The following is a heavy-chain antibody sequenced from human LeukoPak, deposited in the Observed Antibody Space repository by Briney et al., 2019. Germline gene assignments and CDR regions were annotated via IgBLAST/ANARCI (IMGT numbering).Heavy chain of an antibody. Sequence: PGGSLRLSCAASGFTFSSYEMNWVRQAPGKGLEWVSYISSSGSTIYYADSVKGRFTISRDKAKNSLYLQMNSLRAEDTAVYYCARDNGYCSSTSCSGYYYGMDVWGKGTTVTVSS. J-gene: IGHJ6*04. V-gene: IGHV3-48*03. D-gene: IGHD2-2*03. CDR2: ISSSGSTI. CDR1: GFTFSSYE. CDR3: ARDNGYCSSTSCSGYYYGMDV.